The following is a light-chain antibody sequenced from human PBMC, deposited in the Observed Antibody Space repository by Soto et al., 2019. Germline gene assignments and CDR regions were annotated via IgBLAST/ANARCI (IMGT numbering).Light chain of an antibody. V-gene: IGLV1-51*01. Sequence: QSVLTXPPSVSATPGQRVTISCSGSSSDIGDNYVSWFQQLPGTAPKLVIYDNNKRPSGIPDRFSGSKSGTSATLGITGLQTGDEADYYCGTWDTTLSAGVFGTGTKVTVL. J-gene: IGLJ1*01. CDR3: GTWDTTLSAGV. CDR1: SSDIGDNY. CDR2: DNN.